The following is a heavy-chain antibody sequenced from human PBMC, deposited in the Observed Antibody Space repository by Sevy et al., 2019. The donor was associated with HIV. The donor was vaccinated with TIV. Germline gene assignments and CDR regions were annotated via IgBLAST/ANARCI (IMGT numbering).Heavy chain of an antibody. J-gene: IGHJ1*01. CDR1: GFTFSSYG. V-gene: IGHV3-33*08. CDR2: IWYDGSNK. D-gene: IGHD2-2*02. Sequence: GGSLRLSCAASGFTFSSYGMHWVRQAPGKGLEWVAVIWYDGSNKYYVDSVKGRFTISRDNLKNTLYLHMDCLRPEDTAVYYCASDRCSSTGCYSSGYYSAEYFQHWGQGTLVTVSS. CDR3: ASDRCSSTGCYSSGYYSAEYFQH.